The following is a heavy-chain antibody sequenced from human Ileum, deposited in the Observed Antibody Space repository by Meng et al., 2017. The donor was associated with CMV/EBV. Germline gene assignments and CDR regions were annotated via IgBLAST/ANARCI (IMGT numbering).Heavy chain of an antibody. J-gene: IGHJ4*02. CDR2: INPYGGNT. V-gene: IGHV1-46*01. D-gene: IGHD6-13*01. CDR1: GYSFINYY. Sequence: ASVKVSCKASGYSFINYYIHWVRQAPGQGLEWMGIINPYGGNTDYARDFQGRVTMTRDTSTSTVYMELSSLRSEDTAVYYCARDLSSSWYMLLGYWGQGTLVTVSS. CDR3: ARDLSSSWYMLLGY.